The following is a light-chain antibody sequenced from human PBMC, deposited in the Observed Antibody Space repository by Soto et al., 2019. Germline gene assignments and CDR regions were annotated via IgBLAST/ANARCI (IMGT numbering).Light chain of an antibody. Sequence: DIQLTQSPPTLSASVGDRVTITCRASQSIRYYLAWYQQMPGKAPKLLIYGASSLQSGVPSRFSGSGTGTEFTLTISSLQPDDFANYFCQLHNSYSQTFGKGTEV. V-gene: IGKV1-5*01. CDR1: QSIRYY. J-gene: IGKJ1*01. CDR2: GAS. CDR3: QLHNSYSQT.